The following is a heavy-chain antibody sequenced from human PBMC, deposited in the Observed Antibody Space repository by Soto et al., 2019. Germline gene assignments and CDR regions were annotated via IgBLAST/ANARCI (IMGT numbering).Heavy chain of an antibody. J-gene: IGHJ5*02. D-gene: IGHD1-26*01. CDR3: ARDSTQHGSSVAIWFDP. Sequence: QVQLVQSGAELKKPGASVKVSCKASGYSFTDYYIHWVRQAPGQGLEWMGWITPNSGGTKYAQKFQGSVNMTRDTSIRTAYMELTRLASDDTAVYYCARDSTQHGSSVAIWFDPWGQGTLVTVSS. V-gene: IGHV1-2*02. CDR2: ITPNSGGT. CDR1: GYSFTDYY.